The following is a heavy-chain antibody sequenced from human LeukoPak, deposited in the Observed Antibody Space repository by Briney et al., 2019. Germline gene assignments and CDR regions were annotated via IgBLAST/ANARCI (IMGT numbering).Heavy chain of an antibody. CDR1: GGSISSGTYY. Sequence: SQTLSLTCTVSGGSISSGTYYWNWIRQPAGKGLEWIGRIYTSGSTNYNPSLKSRVTISVDTSKNQFSLKLSSVTAADTAVYYCARDAGAVEATGVGFDYWGQGTLVTVSS. CDR3: ARDAGAVEATGVGFDY. D-gene: IGHD1-26*01. J-gene: IGHJ4*02. V-gene: IGHV4-61*02. CDR2: IYTSGST.